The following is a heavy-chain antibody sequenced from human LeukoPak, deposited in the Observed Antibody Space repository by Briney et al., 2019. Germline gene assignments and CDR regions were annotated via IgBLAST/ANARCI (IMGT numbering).Heavy chain of an antibody. CDR1: GFTFGDYA. Sequence: PGRSLRLSCTASGFTFGDYAMSWFRQAPGKGLEGVGFVSSKAYGGATEYAASVKGRFTISRDDSKSIAYLQMNSLKTEDTAVYYCTRIRQDCSRTSCYYYFYYYYMDVWGKGTTVTVSS. CDR2: VSSKAYGGAT. V-gene: IGHV3-49*03. J-gene: IGHJ6*03. D-gene: IGHD2-2*01. CDR3: TRIRQDCSRTSCYYYFYYYYMDV.